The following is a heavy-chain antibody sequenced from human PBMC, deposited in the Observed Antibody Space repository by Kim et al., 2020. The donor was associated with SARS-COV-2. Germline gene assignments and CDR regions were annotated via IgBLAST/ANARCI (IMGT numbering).Heavy chain of an antibody. CDR2: INHSGST. Sequence: SETLSLTCAVYGGSFSGYYWSWIRQPPGKGLEWIGEINHSGSTNYNPSLKSRVTISVDTSKNQFSLKLSSVTAADTAVYYCARGSVQLERRYYFDYWGQGTLVTVSS. V-gene: IGHV4-34*01. CDR3: ARGSVQLERRYYFDY. D-gene: IGHD1-1*01. CDR1: GGSFSGYY. J-gene: IGHJ4*02.